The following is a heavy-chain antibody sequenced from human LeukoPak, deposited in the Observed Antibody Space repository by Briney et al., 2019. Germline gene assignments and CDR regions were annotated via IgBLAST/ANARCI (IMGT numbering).Heavy chain of an antibody. J-gene: IGHJ4*02. CDR1: GFTFGSYA. Sequence: QPGASLRLSCAASGFTFGSYAMSWVRQAPGKGLEWVSAISGSGGSTYYADSVKGRFTISRDNSKNTLYLQMNSLRAEDTAVYYCAKDLFDRVVGATPPDYWGQGTLVTVSS. V-gene: IGHV3-23*01. CDR2: ISGSGGST. D-gene: IGHD1-26*01. CDR3: AKDLFDRVVGATPPDY.